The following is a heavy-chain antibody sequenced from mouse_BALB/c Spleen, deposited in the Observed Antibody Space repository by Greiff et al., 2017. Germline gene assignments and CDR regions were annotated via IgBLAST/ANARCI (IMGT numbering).Heavy chain of an antibody. V-gene: IGHV5-17*02. CDR2: ISSGSSTI. D-gene: IGHD2-10*01. J-gene: IGHJ4*01. CDR3: ARTGAYYGPYYAMDY. Sequence: EVQLVESGGGLVQPGGSRKLSCAASGFTFSSFGMHWVRQAPEKGLEWVAYISSGSSTIYYADTVKGRFTISRDNPKNTLFLQMTSLRSEDTAMYYCARTGAYYGPYYAMDYWGQGTSVTVSS. CDR1: GFTFSSFG.